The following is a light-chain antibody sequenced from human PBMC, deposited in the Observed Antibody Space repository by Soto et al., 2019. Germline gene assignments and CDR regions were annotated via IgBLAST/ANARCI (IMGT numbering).Light chain of an antibody. J-gene: IGLJ2*01. V-gene: IGLV1-51*01. CDR1: NSNIGNNY. CDR3: GTWDSSLSAVV. Sequence: QSALTQPPSVSAASGQKVTISCSGSNSNIGNNYVSWYQQLPGTAPRLLIYDNNKRPSGTPDRFSGSKSGTSATLGITGLQTGDEADYYCGTWDSSLSAVVFGGGTKLTVL. CDR2: DNN.